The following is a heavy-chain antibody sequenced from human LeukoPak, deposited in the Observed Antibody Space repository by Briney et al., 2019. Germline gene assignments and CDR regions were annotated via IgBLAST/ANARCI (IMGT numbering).Heavy chain of an antibody. V-gene: IGHV4-39*01. CDR3: ARQVVVNDAFDI. CDR1: GGSISSSSYY. D-gene: IGHD3-22*01. J-gene: IGHJ3*02. CDR2: IYYSGST. Sequence: PSETLSLTCTVSGGSISSSSYYWGWIRQPPGKGLEWIGSIYYSGSTYYNPSLKSRVTKSVDTSKNQFSLKLSSVTAADTAVYYCARQVVVNDAFDIWGQGTMVTVSS.